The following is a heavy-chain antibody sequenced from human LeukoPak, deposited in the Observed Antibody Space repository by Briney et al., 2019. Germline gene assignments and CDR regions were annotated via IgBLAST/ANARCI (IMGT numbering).Heavy chain of an antibody. V-gene: IGHV3-74*01. J-gene: IGHJ4*02. Sequence: PGRPLRLSCAASGFTFSSYWMHWVRQAPGKELVWVSRINSDGSSTSYAASLKGRFTTSRDNAKNPLYLQLNSLRAEDTAAYYCARDWGSFDYWGQGTLVSVSS. D-gene: IGHD7-27*01. CDR1: GFTFSSYW. CDR2: INSDGSST. CDR3: ARDWGSFDY.